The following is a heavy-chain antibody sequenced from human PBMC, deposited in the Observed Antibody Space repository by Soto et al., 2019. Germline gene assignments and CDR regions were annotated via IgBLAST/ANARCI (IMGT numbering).Heavy chain of an antibody. V-gene: IGHV3-9*01. CDR3: AKDTNHGIITFGGVAVKATSFDS. J-gene: IGHJ4*02. D-gene: IGHD3-16*02. CDR2: ISWNSGNI. Sequence: DVQLVESGGGLVQPGRSLRLSCAASGFTFDHFAMHWVRQTPGKGPEWVSGISWNSGNIGYADSVKGRFAISRDNAKNSLYLQMNSLRAEDTALYYCAKDTNHGIITFGGVAVKATSFDSWGQGTLVTVSS. CDR1: GFTFDHFA.